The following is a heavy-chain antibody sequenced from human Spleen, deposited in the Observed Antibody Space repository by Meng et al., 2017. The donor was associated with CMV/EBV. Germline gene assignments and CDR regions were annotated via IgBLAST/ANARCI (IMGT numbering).Heavy chain of an antibody. J-gene: IGHJ4*02. Sequence: CAASGFSFSNYAMSWVRQAPGKGLVWVSRIKGDGSATSYADFVKGRFTISRDNAKNTLYLEMNSLRAEDTAVYYCTRKSAARGANDYWGQGTLVTVSS. CDR1: GFSFSNYA. D-gene: IGHD3-10*01. CDR2: IKGDGSAT. V-gene: IGHV3-74*01. CDR3: TRKSAARGANDY.